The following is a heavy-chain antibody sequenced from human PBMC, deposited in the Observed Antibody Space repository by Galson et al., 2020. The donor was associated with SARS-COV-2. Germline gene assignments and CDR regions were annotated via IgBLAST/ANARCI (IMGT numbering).Heavy chain of an antibody. CDR2: INPNSGGT. Sequence: ASVKVSCKASGYIFTGYYMHCVRQAPGQGLEWMGWINPNSGGTNYAQKFQGRVTMTRDTSISTAYMELSRLRSDDTAVYYCARAVDFWSGQLDYWGQGTLVTVSS. D-gene: IGHD3-3*01. J-gene: IGHJ4*02. V-gene: IGHV1-2*02. CDR3: ARAVDFWSGQLDY. CDR1: GYIFTGYY.